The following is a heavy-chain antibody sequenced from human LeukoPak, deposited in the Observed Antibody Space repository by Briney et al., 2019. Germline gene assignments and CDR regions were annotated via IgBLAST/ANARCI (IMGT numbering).Heavy chain of an antibody. CDR3: ARGGYGSGTPWSGFDY. CDR2: IYYSGST. J-gene: IGHJ4*02. CDR1: GGSISSYY. Sequence: PSETLSLTCTVSGGSISSYYWSWIRQPPGKGLEWIGYIYYSGSTNYNPSLKSRVTISVDTSKNQFSLKLSSVTAADTAVYYCARGGYGSGTPWSGFDYWGQGTLVTVSS. V-gene: IGHV4-59*01. D-gene: IGHD3-10*01.